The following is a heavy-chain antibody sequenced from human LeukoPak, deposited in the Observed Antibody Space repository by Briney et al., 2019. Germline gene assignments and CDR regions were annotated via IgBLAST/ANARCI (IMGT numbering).Heavy chain of an antibody. Sequence: ASVKVSCKVSGYTFTGYYMHWVRQAPGQGLEWMGWINPNSGGTNYAQKFQGRVTMTRDTSISTAYMELSRLRSDDTAVYYCARGQRGVTGDFDYWGQGTLVTVSS. D-gene: IGHD2-21*02. CDR1: GYTFTGYY. V-gene: IGHV1-2*02. CDR2: INPNSGGT. J-gene: IGHJ4*02. CDR3: ARGQRGVTGDFDY.